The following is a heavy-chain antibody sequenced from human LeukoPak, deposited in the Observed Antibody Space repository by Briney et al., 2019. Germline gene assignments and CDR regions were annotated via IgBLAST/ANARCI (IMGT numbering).Heavy chain of an antibody. CDR3: ARDPSRLGPGNYFDY. CDR2: IYTTGST. V-gene: IGHV4-4*07. D-gene: IGHD6-19*01. CDR1: GGSISSYY. Sequence: SETLSLTCTVSGGSISSYYWSWIRQPAGKGLEWIGRIYTTGSTNYNPSLKSRVTMSVDTSKNQFSLKLSSVTAADTAVYYCARDPSRLGPGNYFDYWGQGALVTVSS. J-gene: IGHJ4*02.